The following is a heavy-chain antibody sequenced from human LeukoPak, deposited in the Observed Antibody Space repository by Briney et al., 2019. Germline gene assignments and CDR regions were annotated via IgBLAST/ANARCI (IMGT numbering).Heavy chain of an antibody. D-gene: IGHD1-26*01. J-gene: IGHJ4*02. V-gene: IGHV3-7*01. CDR3: ARESHSGSYYFDY. CDR1: GFTFSSYW. CDR2: IKQDGSEK. Sequence: PGGSLRLSCAASGFTFSSYWMSWVRQAAGKGLEWVANIKQDGSEKYYVDSVKGRFTISRDNAKNSLYLQMNSLRAEDTAVYYCARESHSGSYYFDYWGQGSLVPVSS.